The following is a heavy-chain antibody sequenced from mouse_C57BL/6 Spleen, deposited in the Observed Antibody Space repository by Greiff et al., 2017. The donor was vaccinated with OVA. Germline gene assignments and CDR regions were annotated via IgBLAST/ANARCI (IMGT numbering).Heavy chain of an antibody. CDR2: INPYNGDT. D-gene: IGHD1-1*01. CDR3: ARSRGSSSSFAY. CDR1: GYSFTGYF. V-gene: IGHV1-20*01. J-gene: IGHJ3*01. Sequence: VQLKQSGPELVKPGDSVKISCKASGYSFTGYFMNWVMQSHGKSLEWIGRINPYNGDTFYNQKFKGKATLTVDKSSSTAHMELRSLTSEDSAVYYCARSRGSSSSFAYWGQGTLVTVSA.